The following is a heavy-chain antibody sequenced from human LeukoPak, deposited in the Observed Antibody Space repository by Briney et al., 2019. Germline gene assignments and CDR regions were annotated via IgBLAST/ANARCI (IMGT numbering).Heavy chain of an antibody. Sequence: GASVKVSCKASGYTFTSYGISWVRQAPGQGLEWMGWISAYNGNTNYAQKLQGRVTMTTDTSTSTAYMELRSLRSDDTAVYYCARDVWVNDYGPQNYYGMDVWGQGTTVTVSS. CDR2: ISAYNGNT. V-gene: IGHV1-18*01. CDR3: ARDVWVNDYGPQNYYGMDV. CDR1: GYTFTSYG. J-gene: IGHJ6*02. D-gene: IGHD4-17*01.